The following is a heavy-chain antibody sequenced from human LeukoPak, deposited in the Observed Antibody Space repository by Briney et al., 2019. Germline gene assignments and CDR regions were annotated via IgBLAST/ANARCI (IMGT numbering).Heavy chain of an antibody. CDR2: ITSRSTT. V-gene: IGHV3-23*01. J-gene: IGHJ4*02. Sequence: PGGSLRLSCAASGFIFSHYGMNWGRQAPGKGLEWVSGITSRSTTYYADSVKGRFTISRDNSKNMVWLQINSPTAEDTATYYCAKDGNWARFEDWGQGTLVTVSS. CDR1: GFIFSHYG. D-gene: IGHD7-27*01. CDR3: AKDGNWARFED.